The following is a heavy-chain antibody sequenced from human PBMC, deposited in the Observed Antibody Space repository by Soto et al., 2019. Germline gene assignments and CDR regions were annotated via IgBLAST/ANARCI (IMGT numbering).Heavy chain of an antibody. J-gene: IGHJ6*02. V-gene: IGHV5-10-1*01. CDR3: ARRLRSPSGLSHGMDV. Sequence: GESLKISCKASVYTFSNYWISWVRQMPGKGLEWMGRIDPSDSYTNYSPSFQGHVTISADKSISTAYLQWGSLKASDTAMYFCARRLRSPSGLSHGMDVWGQGTTVTVSS. D-gene: IGHD4-17*01. CDR1: VYTFSNYW. CDR2: IDPSDSYT.